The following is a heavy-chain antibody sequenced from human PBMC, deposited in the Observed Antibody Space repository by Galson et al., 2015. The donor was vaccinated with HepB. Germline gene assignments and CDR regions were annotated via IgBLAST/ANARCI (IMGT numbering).Heavy chain of an antibody. CDR3: ARDCHSSSWYGELDI. CDR2: IKQDGSEK. D-gene: IGHD6-13*01. J-gene: IGHJ6*04. CDR1: GFTFSSYW. V-gene: IGHV3-7*03. Sequence: SLRLSCAASGFTFSSYWMSWVRQAPGKGLEWVANIKQDGSEKYYVDSVKGRFTISRDNAKNSLYLQMNSLRAEDTAVYYCARDCHSSSWYGELDIWGKGTTVTVSS.